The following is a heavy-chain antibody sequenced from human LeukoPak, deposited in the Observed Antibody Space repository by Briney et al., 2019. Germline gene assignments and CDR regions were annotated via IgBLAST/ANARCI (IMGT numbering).Heavy chain of an antibody. CDR2: ISYDGSNK. CDR1: GFTFSSYG. J-gene: IGHJ4*02. Sequence: GGSLRLSCAASGFTFSSYGMHWVRQAPGKGLKWVAVISYDGSNKYYADSVKGRFTISRDNSKNTLYLQMNSLRAEDTAVYYCAKGNYGSGTAIGYWGQGTLVTVSS. CDR3: AKGNYGSGTAIGY. D-gene: IGHD3-10*01. V-gene: IGHV3-30*18.